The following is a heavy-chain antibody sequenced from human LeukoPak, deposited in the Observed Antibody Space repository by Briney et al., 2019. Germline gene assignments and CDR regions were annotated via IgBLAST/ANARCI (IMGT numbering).Heavy chain of an antibody. V-gene: IGHV1-8*01. CDR1: GYSFTSHN. J-gene: IGHJ4*02. Sequence: ASVKVSCKASGYSFTSHNINWVRQATGQGLEFMGWVSPSSGNTAYAQKFQGRVTMTRDTSISTVYMELSSLTSDDTAVYYCARGHPGYAIVWPDNWGQGTLVTVSS. CDR2: VSPSSGNT. D-gene: IGHD3-16*01. CDR3: ARGHPGYAIVWPDN.